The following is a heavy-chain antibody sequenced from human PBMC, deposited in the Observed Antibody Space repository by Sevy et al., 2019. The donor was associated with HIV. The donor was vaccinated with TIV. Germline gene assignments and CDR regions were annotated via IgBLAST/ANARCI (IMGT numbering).Heavy chain of an antibody. CDR3: ARSIGAGNHDAFDI. D-gene: IGHD3-10*01. CDR2: INPNSGGT. V-gene: IGHV1-2*02. Sequence: ASVKVSCKASGYTFTGYYMHWVRQAPGQGLEWMGWINPNSGGTNSAQKFKGRVTMTRDTSISTAYMELSRLRSDDTAVYYCARSIGAGNHDAFDIWGQGTIVTVSS. J-gene: IGHJ3*02. CDR1: GYTFTGYY.